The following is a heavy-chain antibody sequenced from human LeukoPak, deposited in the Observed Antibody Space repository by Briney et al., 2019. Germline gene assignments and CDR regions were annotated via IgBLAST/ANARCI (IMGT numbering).Heavy chain of an antibody. CDR3: ARGGSGSAGYYYGMDV. Sequence: ASVKVSCKASGYTFTSYYMHWVRQAPGQGLEWMGIINPSGGSTSYAQKSQGRVTMTRDTSTSTVYMELSSLRSEDTAVYYCARGGSGSAGYYYGMDVWGQGTTVTVSS. D-gene: IGHD3-10*01. V-gene: IGHV1-46*03. J-gene: IGHJ6*02. CDR2: INPSGGST. CDR1: GYTFTSYY.